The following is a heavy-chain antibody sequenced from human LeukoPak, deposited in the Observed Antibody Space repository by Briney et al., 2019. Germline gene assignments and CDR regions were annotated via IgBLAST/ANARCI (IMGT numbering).Heavy chain of an antibody. CDR2: MNPNSGNT. J-gene: IGHJ4*02. Sequence: ASVKVSCKASGYTFTSYDINWVRQATGQGLEWMGWMNPNSGNTGYAQKFQGRVTITRNTSISTGYMELSSLRSEDTAVYYCARNLLDYYDSSESSDPGGYYFDYWGQGTLVTVSS. D-gene: IGHD3-22*01. CDR1: GYTFTSYD. CDR3: ARNLLDYYDSSESSDPGGYYFDY. V-gene: IGHV1-8*03.